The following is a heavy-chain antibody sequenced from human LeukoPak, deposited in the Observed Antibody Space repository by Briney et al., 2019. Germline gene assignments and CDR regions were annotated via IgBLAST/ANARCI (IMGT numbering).Heavy chain of an antibody. J-gene: IGHJ3*02. CDR1: GGSISSGDYY. D-gene: IGHD4-17*01. CDR3: ARGMTTVTSFRTDDAFDI. CDR2: IYYGGST. V-gene: IGHV4-30-4*01. Sequence: SETLSLTCTVSGGSISSGDYYWSWIRQPPGKGLEWIGYIYYGGSTYYNPSLKSRVTISVDTSKNQFSLKLSSVTAADTAVYYCARGMTTVTSFRTDDAFDIWGQGTMVTVSS.